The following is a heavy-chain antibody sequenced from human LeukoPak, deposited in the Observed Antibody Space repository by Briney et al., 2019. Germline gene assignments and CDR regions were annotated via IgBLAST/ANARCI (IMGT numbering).Heavy chain of an antibody. D-gene: IGHD6-19*01. V-gene: IGHV4-34*01. CDR3: ARGVAVAGPYCFDY. CDR2: INHSGST. CDR1: GGSFSGYY. J-gene: IGHJ4*02. Sequence: SETLSLTCAVYGGSFSGYYWCWIRQPPGKGLEWIGEINHSGSTNYNPSLKRRVTISVDTSKYQFSLKLSSVTVADTAVYYCARGVAVAGPYCFDYWGQGTLVTVSS.